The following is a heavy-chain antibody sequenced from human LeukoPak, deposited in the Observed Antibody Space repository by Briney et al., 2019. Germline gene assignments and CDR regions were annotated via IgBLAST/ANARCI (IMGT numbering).Heavy chain of an antibody. CDR2: IYYSGST. D-gene: IGHD4-23*01. Sequence: SETLSLTCTVSGGSISSYYWSWFRQPPGKGLDWIGYIYYSGSTNYKHSLMSRVTISIDTSKNQFSLRLSSVTAADTAVYYCARPANSPYYAMDVWGQGTTVTVSS. CDR3: ARPANSPYYAMDV. V-gene: IGHV4-59*01. CDR1: GGSISSYY. J-gene: IGHJ6*02.